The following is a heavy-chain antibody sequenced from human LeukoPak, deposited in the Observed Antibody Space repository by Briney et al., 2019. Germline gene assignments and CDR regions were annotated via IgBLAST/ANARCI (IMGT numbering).Heavy chain of an antibody. CDR2: ISSSGSTI. Sequence: PGGSLRLXCAASGFTFSSYEMNWVRQAPGKGLEWVSYISSSGSTIYYADSVKGRFTISRDNAKNSLYLQMNSLRAEDTAVYYCAREGDYDSSGYGFDYWGQGTLVTVSS. CDR3: AREGDYDSSGYGFDY. CDR1: GFTFSSYE. J-gene: IGHJ4*02. D-gene: IGHD3-22*01. V-gene: IGHV3-48*03.